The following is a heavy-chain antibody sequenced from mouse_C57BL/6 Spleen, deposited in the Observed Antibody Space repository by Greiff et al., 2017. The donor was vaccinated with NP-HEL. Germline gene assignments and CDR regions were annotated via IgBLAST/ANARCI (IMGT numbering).Heavy chain of an antibody. Sequence: VQGVESGAELARPGASVKLSCKASGYTFTSYGISWVKQRTGQGLEWIGEIYPRSGNTYYNEKFKGKATLTADKSSSTAYMELRSLTSEDSAVYFCARWDYGSSYAMDYWGQGTSVTVSS. J-gene: IGHJ4*01. CDR3: ARWDYGSSYAMDY. CDR1: GYTFTSYG. D-gene: IGHD1-1*01. CDR2: IYPRSGNT. V-gene: IGHV1-81*01.